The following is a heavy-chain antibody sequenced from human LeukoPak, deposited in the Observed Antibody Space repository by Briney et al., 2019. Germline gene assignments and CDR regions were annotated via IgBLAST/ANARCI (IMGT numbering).Heavy chain of an antibody. CDR3: ARGAVAVRNAFDI. V-gene: IGHV6-1*01. J-gene: IGHJ3*02. CDR1: GDSVSSNSAA. D-gene: IGHD6-19*01. CDR2: TYYSSKWYN. Sequence: SQTLSLTCAISGDSVSSNSAAWNWIRQSPSRGPEWLGRTYYSSKWYNDYAVSVKSRITINPDTSKNQFSLQLNSVTPEDTALYYCARGAVAVRNAFDIWGQGTMVTVSS.